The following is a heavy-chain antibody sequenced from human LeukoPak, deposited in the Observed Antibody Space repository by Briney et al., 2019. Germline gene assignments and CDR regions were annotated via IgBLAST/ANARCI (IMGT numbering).Heavy chain of an antibody. V-gene: IGHV4-34*01. Sequence: SETLSLTCAVYGGSFSGYYWSWIRQPPGKGLEWIGEINHSGSTNYNPSLKSRVTISVDTSKNQFSLKLSSVTAADTAVYYCASYRVLRYFDWSPKNWYFDLWGRGTLVTVSS. CDR2: INHSGST. CDR1: GGSFSGYY. D-gene: IGHD3-9*01. CDR3: ASYRVLRYFDWSPKNWYFDL. J-gene: IGHJ2*01.